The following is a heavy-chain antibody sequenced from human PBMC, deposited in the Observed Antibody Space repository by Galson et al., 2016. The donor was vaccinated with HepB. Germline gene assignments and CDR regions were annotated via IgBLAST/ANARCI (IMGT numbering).Heavy chain of an antibody. D-gene: IGHD4-17*01. CDR2: ISYDGTKR. V-gene: IGHV3-30*03. CDR3: ARDQGATVTKYFFFFLDV. J-gene: IGHJ6*02. Sequence: SLRLSCAASGFTFSRFAMSWVRQAPGKGLEWLAVISYDGTKRHYAESVKGRFTVSRDNSKNVLFLEMNSLRPDDTSVYYCARDQGATVTKYFFFFLDVWGPGTSVTVS. CDR1: GFTFSRFA.